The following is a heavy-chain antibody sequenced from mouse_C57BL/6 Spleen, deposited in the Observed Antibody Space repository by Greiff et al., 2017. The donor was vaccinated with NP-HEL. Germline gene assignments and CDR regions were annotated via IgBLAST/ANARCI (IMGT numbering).Heavy chain of an antibody. CDR3: ARGGYGSRPLDY. CDR2: ISYDGSN. CDR1: GYSITSGYY. V-gene: IGHV3-6*01. Sequence: VQLQQSGPGLVKPSQSLSLTCSVTGYSITSGYYWNWIRQFPGNKLEWMGYISYDGSNNYNPSLKNRISITRDTSKNQFFLKLNSVTTEDTATYYCARGGYGSRPLDYWGQGTTLTVSS. J-gene: IGHJ2*01. D-gene: IGHD1-1*01.